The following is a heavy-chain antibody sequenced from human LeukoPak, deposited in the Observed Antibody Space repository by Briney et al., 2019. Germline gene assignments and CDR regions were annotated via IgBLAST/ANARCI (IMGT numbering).Heavy chain of an antibody. Sequence: SETLSLTCTVSGGSISSSSYYWGWIRQPPGKGLEWIGSIYYSGSTYYNPSLKSRVTISVDTSKNQFSLKLSSVTAADTAVYYCARSGAYRNSGYDGYSSGGSLNYFDYWGQGTLVTVSS. CDR1: GGSISSSSYY. J-gene: IGHJ4*02. V-gene: IGHV4-39*01. CDR2: IYYSGST. D-gene: IGHD6-19*01. CDR3: ARSGAYRNSGYDGYSSGGSLNYFDY.